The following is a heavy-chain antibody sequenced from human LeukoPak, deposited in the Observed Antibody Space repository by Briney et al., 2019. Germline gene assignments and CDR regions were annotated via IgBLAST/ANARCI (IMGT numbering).Heavy chain of an antibody. J-gene: IGHJ4*02. Sequence: SETLSLTCTVSGGSISSYYWSWIRQPAGKGLEWIGSISHGGSTHYNASLKSRVTISLEASKNQFSLRLSSVTAADTAVYYCARQADVPSSIGYFDFWGQGAPVTVSS. V-gene: IGHV4-59*08. D-gene: IGHD2/OR15-2a*01. CDR2: ISHGGST. CDR3: ARQADVPSSIGYFDF. CDR1: GGSISSYY.